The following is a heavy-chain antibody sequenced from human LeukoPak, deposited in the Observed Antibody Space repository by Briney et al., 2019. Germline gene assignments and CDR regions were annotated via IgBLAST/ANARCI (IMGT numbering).Heavy chain of an antibody. Sequence: PSETLSLTCTVSGGSISSSSYYWGWIRQPPGKGLEWIGSIYYSGSTYYNPSLKSRVTISVDTSKNQFSLKLSSVTAADTAVYYCARSVVGYGWGFNYFDYWGQGTLVTVSS. J-gene: IGHJ4*02. V-gene: IGHV4-39*07. CDR3: ARSVVGYGWGFNYFDY. CDR2: IYYSGST. D-gene: IGHD3-10*01. CDR1: GGSISSSSYY.